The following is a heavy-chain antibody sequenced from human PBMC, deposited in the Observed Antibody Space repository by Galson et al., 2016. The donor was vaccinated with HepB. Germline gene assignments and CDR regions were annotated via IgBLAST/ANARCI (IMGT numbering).Heavy chain of an antibody. Sequence: ETLSLTCTVSGGSISGSISNTKYYWGWIRQPPGKGLEWIGTIDYSGSTNYNPSLRSRLTISVDTSKNQFSLTLSSVTAADTAVYYCARRKVAWGFDPWGQGTLVTVSS. V-gene: IGHV4-39*01. J-gene: IGHJ5*02. D-gene: IGHD7-27*01. CDR2: IDYSGST. CDR1: GGSISGSISNTKYY. CDR3: ARRKVAWGFDP.